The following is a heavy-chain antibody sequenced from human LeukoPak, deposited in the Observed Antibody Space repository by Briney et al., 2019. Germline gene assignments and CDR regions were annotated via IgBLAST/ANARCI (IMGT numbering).Heavy chain of an antibody. Sequence: ASVKVSFKASVYTCTVHHTHWVRKPRGHGLEWVGFINPSNGDTSYGQRFKGSVPMTRDTSISTAYMELRSLTSDATVIYYCASSPGALSGASSADFSLDYWGPGTVIAVSS. CDR2: INPSNGDT. V-gene: IGHV1-2*02. CDR3: ASSPGALSGASSADFSLDY. D-gene: IGHD6-6*01. J-gene: IGHJ4*02. CDR1: VYTCTVHH.